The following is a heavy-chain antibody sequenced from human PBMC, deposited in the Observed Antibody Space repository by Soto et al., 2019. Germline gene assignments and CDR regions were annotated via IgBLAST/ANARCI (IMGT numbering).Heavy chain of an antibody. V-gene: IGHV3-15*07. Sequence: GGSLRLPCAASAFTFSYAWINSFRQAPGKGLEWVGRSTSRTDGGTTDFAAPVKGRFAISRDDAKNILFLQMNSLQIEDTAVYYSTTDSYSSVTISRFDYWGRRARVTVSS. J-gene: IGHJ4*01. CDR3: TTDSYSSVTISRFDY. CDR2: STSRTDGGTT. D-gene: IGHD4-4*01. CDR1: AFTFSYAW.